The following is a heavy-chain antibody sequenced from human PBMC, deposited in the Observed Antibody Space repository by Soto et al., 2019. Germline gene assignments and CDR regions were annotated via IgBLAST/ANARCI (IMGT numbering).Heavy chain of an antibody. J-gene: IGHJ5*02. V-gene: IGHV3-23*01. CDR3: AKLGPYGSESYSFRYNWIDP. CDR1: GFTFSSYA. Sequence: GGSLRLSCAASGFTFSSYAMGWVYQAQGKGLELVSTISAGGGRTYHAVSVKGRFTISRDRPNNTVYLQMDGLRTEDTAVYHCAKLGPYGSESYSFRYNWIDPWGQGTLVTVSS. CDR2: ISAGGGRT. D-gene: IGHD3-10*01.